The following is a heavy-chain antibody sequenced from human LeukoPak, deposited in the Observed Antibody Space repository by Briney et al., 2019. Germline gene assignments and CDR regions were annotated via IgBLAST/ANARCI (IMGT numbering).Heavy chain of an antibody. CDR2: IYHSGST. J-gene: IGHJ6*02. CDR3: ARFYSSSWRAIYGMDV. CDR1: GGSISSSSYY. Sequence: SETLSLTCTVSGGSISSSSYYWGWIRQPPGKGLEWIGSIYHSGSTYYNPSLKSRVTISVDTSKNQFSLKLSSVTAADTAVYYCARFYSSSWRAIYGMDVWGQGITVTVSS. V-gene: IGHV4-39*07. D-gene: IGHD6-13*01.